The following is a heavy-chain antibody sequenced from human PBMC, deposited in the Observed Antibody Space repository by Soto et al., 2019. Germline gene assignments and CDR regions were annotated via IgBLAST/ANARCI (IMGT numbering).Heavy chain of an antibody. CDR1: GFTFSNYW. CDR2: INQEGSEK. CDR3: ARGGQHFRNPLWDNYYYGMDV. Sequence: EAQLVESGGGSVQPGGSLRLSCTASGFTFSNYWMSWVRQAPGKGLEWVANINQEGSEKDYVDSVEGRFTISRDYAKNSLFLQMNSLRAEDTAVYYCARGGQHFRNPLWDNYYYGMDVWGQGTTVTVSS. J-gene: IGHJ6*02. V-gene: IGHV3-7*05. D-gene: IGHD3-16*01.